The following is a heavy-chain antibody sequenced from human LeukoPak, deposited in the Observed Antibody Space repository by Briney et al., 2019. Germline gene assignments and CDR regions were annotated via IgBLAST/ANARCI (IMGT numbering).Heavy chain of an antibody. J-gene: IGHJ4*02. D-gene: IGHD6-19*01. CDR1: GFTFSSYS. Sequence: GGSLRLSCAASGFTFSSYSMNWVRQAPGKGLEWVSYISSSSSTIYYADSVKGRFTISRDNAKNSLYLQMNSLRAEDTAVYYCARGGRIAVAGSDYWGQGTLVTVSS. V-gene: IGHV3-48*01. CDR3: ARGGRIAVAGSDY. CDR2: ISSSSSTI.